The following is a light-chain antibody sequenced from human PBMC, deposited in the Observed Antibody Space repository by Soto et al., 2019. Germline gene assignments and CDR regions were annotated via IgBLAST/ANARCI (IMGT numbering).Light chain of an antibody. CDR1: TGAVTSGYY. CDR2: STS. V-gene: IGLV7-43*01. CDR3: MRYYGCAQLGV. J-gene: IGLJ1*01. Sequence: QALVTQPPSLTLFPGGKVTLTCASSTGAVTSGYYPNWFQQKPGQEPRALIYSTSNNHSWTPARFSASLLEGKAALTLSGVQPEDEGEDYCMRYYGCAQLGVFGTRTKVTVL.